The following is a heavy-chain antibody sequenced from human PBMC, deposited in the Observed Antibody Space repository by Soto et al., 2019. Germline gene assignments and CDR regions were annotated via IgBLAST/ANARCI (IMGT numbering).Heavy chain of an antibody. V-gene: IGHV3-30*18. D-gene: IGHD2-15*01. Sequence: QVQLVESGGGVVQPGRSLRLSCAASGFTFSSYGMHWVRQAPGKGLEWVAVISYDGSNKYYADSVKGRFTISRDNSKNTLYMQMNSLRAEDTAVYYWAKIVYCSGGSCYREPVPFDIWGQGTMVTGSS. CDR2: ISYDGSNK. J-gene: IGHJ3*02. CDR3: AKIVYCSGGSCYREPVPFDI. CDR1: GFTFSSYG.